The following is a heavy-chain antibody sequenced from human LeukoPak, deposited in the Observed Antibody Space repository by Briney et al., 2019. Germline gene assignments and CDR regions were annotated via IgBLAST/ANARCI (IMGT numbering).Heavy chain of an antibody. J-gene: IGHJ5*02. D-gene: IGHD4/OR15-4a*01. V-gene: IGHV4-59*01. CDR1: GGSISSYY. CDR2: IYYSGST. Sequence: SETLSLTCIVSGGSISSYYWSWIRQPPGKGLEWIGYIYYSGSTNYNPSLKSRVTISVDTSKNQFSLKLSSVTAADTAVYYCARYLDYYNWFDPWGQGTLVTVSS. CDR3: ARYLDYYNWFDP.